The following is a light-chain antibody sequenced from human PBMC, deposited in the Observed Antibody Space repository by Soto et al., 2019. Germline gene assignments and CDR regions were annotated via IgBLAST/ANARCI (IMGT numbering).Light chain of an antibody. CDR3: QQYGRSPST. CDR2: GAS. Sequence: EIVLTQSPGTLSLSPGERATLSCRASQSVSSSYLAWYQQKPGQAPRLLIYGASSRATGIPDRFSRSGSGTDFTLTISRLEPEDFAVYYCQQYGRSPSTFGGGTKVEIK. CDR1: QSVSSSY. J-gene: IGKJ4*01. V-gene: IGKV3-20*01.